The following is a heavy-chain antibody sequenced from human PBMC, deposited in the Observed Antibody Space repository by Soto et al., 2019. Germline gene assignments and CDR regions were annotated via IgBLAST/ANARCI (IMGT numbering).Heavy chain of an antibody. CDR2: IYYSGST. J-gene: IGHJ4*02. D-gene: IGHD3-10*01. V-gene: IGHV4-39*01. CDR3: ARHGALWFGELLNY. CDR1: GGSISSSSYY. Sequence: SETLSLTCTVSGGSISSSSYYWGWIRQPPGKGLEWIGSIYYSGSTYYNPSLKSRVTISVDTSKNQFSLKLSSVTAADTVVYYCARHGALWFGELLNYWGQGTLVTVSS.